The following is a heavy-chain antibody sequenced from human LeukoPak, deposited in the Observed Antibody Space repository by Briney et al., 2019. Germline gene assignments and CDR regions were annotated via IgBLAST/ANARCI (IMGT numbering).Heavy chain of an antibody. Sequence: PGGSRRLSWAASGLTGRSDWMSCRRQAPGKGLEWVANIKQDGSEKYYVDSVKCRFTISRDNAYNSLYLKMNSLRAEDTAVYYCASEMYYYGSGSLLLSASYYFDYWGQGTLVTVSS. CDR2: IKQDGSEK. CDR3: ASEMYYYGSGSLLLSASYYFDY. CDR1: GLTGRSDW. V-gene: IGHV3-7*01. D-gene: IGHD3-10*01. J-gene: IGHJ4*02.